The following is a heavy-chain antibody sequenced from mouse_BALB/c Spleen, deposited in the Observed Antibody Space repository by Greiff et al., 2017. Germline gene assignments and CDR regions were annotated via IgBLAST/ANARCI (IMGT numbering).Heavy chain of an antibody. CDR2: ISYDGSN. V-gene: IGHV3-6*02. CDR3: ERDRDRYDDALYAMDY. Sequence: EVQLQQSGPGLVKPSQSLSLTCSVTGYSITSGYYWNWIRQFPGNKLEWMGYISYDGSNNYNPSLKNRISITRDTSKNQFFLKLNSVTTEDTATYYCERDRDRYDDALYAMDYWGQGTSVTVSS. D-gene: IGHD2-14*01. CDR1: GYSITSGYY. J-gene: IGHJ4*01.